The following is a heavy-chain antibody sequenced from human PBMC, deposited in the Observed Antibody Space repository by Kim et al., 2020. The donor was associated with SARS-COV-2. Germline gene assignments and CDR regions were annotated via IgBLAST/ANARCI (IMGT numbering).Heavy chain of an antibody. CDR2: IKQDGSEK. D-gene: IGHD2-21*02. CDR3: ARDHKLLSYCGGDCYPKGFDY. Sequence: GGSLRLSCAASGFTFSSYWMSWVRQAPGKGLEWVANIKQDGSEKYYVDSVKGRFTISRDNAKNSLYLQMNSLRAEDTAVYYCARDHKLLSYCGGDCYPKGFDYWGQGTLVTVSS. CDR1: GFTFSSYW. V-gene: IGHV3-7*01. J-gene: IGHJ4*02.